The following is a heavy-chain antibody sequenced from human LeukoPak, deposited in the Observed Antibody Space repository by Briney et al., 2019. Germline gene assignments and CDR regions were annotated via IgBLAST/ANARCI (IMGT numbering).Heavy chain of an antibody. CDR1: GLTVSSYS. CDR2: ISSSSSTI. D-gene: IGHD2-15*01. J-gene: IGHJ4*02. V-gene: IGHV3-48*02. Sequence: GGSLRLSCAASGLTVSSYSVSWVRHAPGKGLEWVSYISSSSSTIYYADSVKGRFTISRDNAKNSLYLQMNSLRDEDTAVYYCARARASGRSGFDYWGQGTLVTVSS. CDR3: ARARASGRSGFDY.